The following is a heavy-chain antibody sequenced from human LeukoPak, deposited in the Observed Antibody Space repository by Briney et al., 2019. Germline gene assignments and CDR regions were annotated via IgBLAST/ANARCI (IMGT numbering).Heavy chain of an antibody. CDR3: ARAGMPFYYYYMDV. J-gene: IGHJ6*03. D-gene: IGHD2-2*01. CDR1: GYTFSSYA. V-gene: IGHV7-4-1*02. CDR2: INTNTGNP. Sequence: ASVKVSCKASGYTFSSYAMNWARQAPGQGLEWMGWINTNTGNPTYAQGFTGRFVFSLDTSVSTAFLQISSLKAEDTAVCYCARAGMPFYYYYMDVWGKGTTVTVSS.